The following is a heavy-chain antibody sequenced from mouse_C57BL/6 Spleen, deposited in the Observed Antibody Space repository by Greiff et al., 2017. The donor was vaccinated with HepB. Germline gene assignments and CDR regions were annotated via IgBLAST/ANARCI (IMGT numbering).Heavy chain of an antibody. Sequence: VQLQQPGTELVKPGASVKLSCKASGYTFTSYWMHWVKQRPGQGLEWIGNINPSNGGTNYNEKFKSKATLTVDKSSSTAYMQLSSLTSEDSAVYYCARERLRLLYAMDYWGQGTSVTVSS. CDR1: GYTFTSYW. CDR3: ARERLRLLYAMDY. J-gene: IGHJ4*01. D-gene: IGHD2-4*01. V-gene: IGHV1-53*01. CDR2: INPSNGGT.